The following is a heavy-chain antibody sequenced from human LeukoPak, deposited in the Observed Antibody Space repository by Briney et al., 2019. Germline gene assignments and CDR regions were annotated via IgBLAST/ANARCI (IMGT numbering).Heavy chain of an antibody. V-gene: IGHV1-69*05. J-gene: IGHJ4*02. CDR2: IIPIFGTA. Sequence: ASVKVSCKASGGTFSSYAISWVRQAPGQGLEWMGRIIPIFGTANYAQKFQGRVTITTDESTSTAYMELSSLRSEDMAVYYCARASRHYSDPRYYYDSSGDMGYWGQGTLVTVSS. CDR1: GGTFSSYA. CDR3: ARASRHYSDPRYYYDSSGDMGY. D-gene: IGHD3-22*01.